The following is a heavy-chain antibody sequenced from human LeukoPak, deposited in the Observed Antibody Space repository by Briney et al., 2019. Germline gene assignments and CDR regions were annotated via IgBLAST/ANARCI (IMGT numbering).Heavy chain of an antibody. CDR3: ARGGVYSTSAVDY. D-gene: IGHD6-6*01. Sequence: PGGSLRLSCAASGFTFSSCWMNWVRQAPGKGLEWVANIKQDGTEKYFVDSVKGRFTISRDNAKNSLYLQMDSLRAEDTAVYYCARGGVYSTSAVDYWGQGTLVTVSS. CDR1: GFTFSSCW. J-gene: IGHJ4*02. CDR2: IKQDGTEK. V-gene: IGHV3-7*01.